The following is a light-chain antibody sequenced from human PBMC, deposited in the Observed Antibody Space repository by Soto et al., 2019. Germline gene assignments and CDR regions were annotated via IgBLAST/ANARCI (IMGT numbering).Light chain of an antibody. CDR1: RSNIGSAI. Sequence: QSVLTQPPSLSGTPGQTVTISCIGSRSNIGSAIVHWYQQLPGTAPKHLIYMNNQRPSGVPDRFSGSKSGTSASLVITGLRPEDEADYYCVAWDDNLSSRVFGGGTQVTVL. J-gene: IGLJ3*02. CDR2: MNN. CDR3: VAWDDNLSSRV. V-gene: IGLV1-47*01.